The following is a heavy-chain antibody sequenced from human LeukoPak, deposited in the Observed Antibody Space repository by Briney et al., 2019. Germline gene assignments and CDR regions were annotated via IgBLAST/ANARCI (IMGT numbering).Heavy chain of an antibody. CDR3: ARGLNYAGSGYYFDS. Sequence: SETLSLTCSVSGVSITSRNYYWLWLRQPPGKGLEWIGSIYYNGDTYYNLSLKSRVTISVDTSKYQCSLRLSSVTAADTAVYYCARGLNYAGSGYYFDSWGPGTVVTVSS. D-gene: IGHD3-22*01. V-gene: IGHV4-39*07. CDR2: IYYNGDT. CDR1: GVSITSRNYY. J-gene: IGHJ4*02.